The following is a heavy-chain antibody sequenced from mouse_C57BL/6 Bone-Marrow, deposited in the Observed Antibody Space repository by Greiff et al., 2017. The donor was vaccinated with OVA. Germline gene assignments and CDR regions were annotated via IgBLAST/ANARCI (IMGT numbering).Heavy chain of an antibody. CDR3: ARPRGTSYYAMDY. Sequence: VQLQQSGPELVKPGASVKISCKASGYTFTDYYMNWVKQSHGKSLEWIGDINPNNGGTSYNQKFKGKATLTVDKSSSTAYMELRSLTSEDSAVYYCARPRGTSYYAMDYWGQGTSVTVSS. J-gene: IGHJ4*01. V-gene: IGHV1-26*01. D-gene: IGHD3-3*01. CDR1: GYTFTDYY. CDR2: INPNNGGT.